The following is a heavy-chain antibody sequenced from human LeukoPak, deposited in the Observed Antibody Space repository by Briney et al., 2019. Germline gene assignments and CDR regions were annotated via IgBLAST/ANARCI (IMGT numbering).Heavy chain of an antibody. D-gene: IGHD7-27*01. Sequence: SEILSLTCTVSGGSISSYYWSWIRQPPGKGLEWIGYIYYSGSTNYNPSLKSRVTISVDTSKNQFSLKLSSVTAADTAVYYCARSNWEVDSLYYYYYGMDVWGQGTTVTVSS. CDR3: ARSNWEVDSLYYYYYGMDV. J-gene: IGHJ6*02. CDR1: GGSISSYY. CDR2: IYYSGST. V-gene: IGHV4-59*08.